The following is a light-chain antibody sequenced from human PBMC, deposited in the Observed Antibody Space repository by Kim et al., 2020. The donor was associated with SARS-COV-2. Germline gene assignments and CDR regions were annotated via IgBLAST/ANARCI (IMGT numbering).Light chain of an antibody. CDR2: DAS. Sequence: EIVLTQSPATLSLSPGERATLSCRASQSVSIYLAWYQQKPGQAPRLLIYDASNRATGIPARFTGSGSGTDFSLTISSLEPEDFAVYYCQQSNNWTLTFGGGTKVDIK. CDR3: QQSNNWTLT. J-gene: IGKJ4*01. V-gene: IGKV3-11*01. CDR1: QSVSIY.